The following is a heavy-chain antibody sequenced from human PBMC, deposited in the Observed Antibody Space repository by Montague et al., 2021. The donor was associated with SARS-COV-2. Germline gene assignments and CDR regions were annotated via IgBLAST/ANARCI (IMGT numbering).Heavy chain of an antibody. CDR2: IYYRGTT. Sequence: SETLSLTCSVSGGSISSDYWSWIRQSPGKGLEWIGYIYYRGTTNYNPSLRSRVTLSVDTSKNQFSLKLISVTAADTAVYFCAREDRWNGFDPWGQGVLVTVSS. CDR1: GGSISSDY. J-gene: IGHJ5*02. D-gene: IGHD5-24*01. CDR3: AREDRWNGFDP. V-gene: IGHV4-59*01.